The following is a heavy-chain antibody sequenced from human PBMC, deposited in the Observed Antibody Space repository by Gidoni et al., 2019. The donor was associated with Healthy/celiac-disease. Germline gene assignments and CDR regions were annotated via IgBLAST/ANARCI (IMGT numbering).Heavy chain of an antibody. V-gene: IGHV1-69*06. CDR1: GGTFSSYA. CDR3: ARDRVGDCSGGSCHYAFDI. D-gene: IGHD2-15*01. Sequence: QVQLVQSGAEVKKPGSSVKVSCKASGGTFSSYAISWVRQAPGQGLEWMGGIIPIFGTANYAQKFQGRVTITADKSTSTAYMELSSLRSEDTAVYYCARDRVGDCSGGSCHYAFDIWGQGTMVTVSS. J-gene: IGHJ3*02. CDR2: IIPIFGTA.